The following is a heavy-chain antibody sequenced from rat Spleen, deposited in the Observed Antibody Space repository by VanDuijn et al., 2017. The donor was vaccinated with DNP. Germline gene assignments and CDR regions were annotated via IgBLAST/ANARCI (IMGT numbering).Heavy chain of an antibody. D-gene: IGHD1-4*01. J-gene: IGHJ2*01. CDR1: GFTXSDYX. CDR2: ISYDSSST. CDR3: ARGNYPGINTFDY. V-gene: IGHV5-22*01. Sequence: EVQLVESGGGLVQPGXXLKLSCXXSGFTXSDYXXAWXXQAPKKGLELVAYISYDSSSTYHGDSVKGRFTISRDNAESTLYLQMKSLRSEDSATYYCARGNYPGINTFDYWGQGVKVTVSS.